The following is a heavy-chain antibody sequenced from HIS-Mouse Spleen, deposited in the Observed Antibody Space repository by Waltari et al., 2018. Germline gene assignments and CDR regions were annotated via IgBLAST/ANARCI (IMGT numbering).Heavy chain of an antibody. V-gene: IGHV4-38-2*02. CDR3: ARVKT. J-gene: IGHJ5*02. CDR2: IYHSGST. Sequence: QVQLQESGPGLVKPSETLSLTCTVSGSSISSGYYWGWIRQPPGQGLEWIGSIYHSGSTYYNPSLKSRVTISVDTSKNQFSLKLSSVTAADTAVYYCARVKTWGQGTLVTVSS. CDR1: GSSISSGYY.